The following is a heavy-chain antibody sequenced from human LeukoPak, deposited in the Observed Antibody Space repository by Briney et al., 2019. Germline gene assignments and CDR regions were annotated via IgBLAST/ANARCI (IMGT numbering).Heavy chain of an antibody. J-gene: IGHJ4*02. Sequence: GESLKISCKGSGYSFTSYWIGWVRQMPGKGLEWMGIIYPGDSYTNYSPSFQGHVTISADKSISTAYLQWSSLKASDTAMYYCAIDVYYDSSDGIIWGQGTLVTVSS. CDR2: IYPGDSYT. D-gene: IGHD3-22*01. CDR1: GYSFTSYW. CDR3: AIDVYYDSSDGII. V-gene: IGHV5-51*01.